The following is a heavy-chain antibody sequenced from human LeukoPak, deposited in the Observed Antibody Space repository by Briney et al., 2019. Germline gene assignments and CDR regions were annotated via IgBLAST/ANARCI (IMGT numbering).Heavy chain of an antibody. V-gene: IGHV3-7*01. CDR2: IKQDGSEK. D-gene: IGHD5-24*01. CDR1: GFTFSSYW. J-gene: IGHJ3*02. Sequence: PGGSLRLSCAASGFTFSSYWMNWVRQAPGKGLEWVANIKQDGSEKYYVDSVKGRFTISRDNAKNSLYLQMNSLRAEDTAVYYCARDLDYGVSPVVETRGDAFDIWGQGTMVTVSS. CDR3: ARDLDYGVSPVVETRGDAFDI.